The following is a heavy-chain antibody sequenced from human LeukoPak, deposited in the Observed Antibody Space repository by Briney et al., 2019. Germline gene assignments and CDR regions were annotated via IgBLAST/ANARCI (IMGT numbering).Heavy chain of an antibody. Sequence: AESLRLSCAASGFTLTSNSTGWVRHAHKKVMEWVSAISAIGGRTYYANSVKGRLTISRGNATNSLYLRMNSVWTEDRAVYYCASVILWFGESFDDWGQGTLVTVSS. CDR1: GFTLTSNS. J-gene: IGHJ4*02. CDR3: ASVILWFGESFDD. V-gene: IGHV3-23*01. CDR2: ISAIGGRT. D-gene: IGHD3-10*01.